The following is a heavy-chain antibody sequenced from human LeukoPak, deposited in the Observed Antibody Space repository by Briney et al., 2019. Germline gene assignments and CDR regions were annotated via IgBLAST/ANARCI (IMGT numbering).Heavy chain of an antibody. V-gene: IGHV1-2*02. CDR1: GYTFTDYY. CDR3: ARADFIDAGPYVIAP. CDR2: INAKTSRT. D-gene: IGHD3-3*01. J-gene: IGHJ5*02. Sequence: GASVRVSCKTSGYTFTDYYIHWVRQAPGQGLEWMGWINAKTSRTSFARTFQGRVTLTRDPSITTVYMDMAWLTSDDTAIYFCARADFIDAGPYVIAPWGQGTLVTVSS.